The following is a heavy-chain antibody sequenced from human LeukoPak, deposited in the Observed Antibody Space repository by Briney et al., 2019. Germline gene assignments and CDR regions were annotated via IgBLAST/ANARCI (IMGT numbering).Heavy chain of an antibody. CDR1: GGSISSYY. CDR3: ARSGTRASPFDP. Sequence: SETLSLTCTVSGGSISSYYWSWIRQPPGKGLEWIGYMYYSGSTNYNPSLKSRVTISVDTSKNQFSLKLSSVTAADTAVYYCARSGTRASPFDPWGQGTLVTVSS. J-gene: IGHJ5*02. V-gene: IGHV4-59*01. D-gene: IGHD2-2*01. CDR2: MYYSGST.